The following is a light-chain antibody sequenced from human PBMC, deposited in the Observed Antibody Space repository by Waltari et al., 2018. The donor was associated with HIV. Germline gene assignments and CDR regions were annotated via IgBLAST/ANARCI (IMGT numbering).Light chain of an antibody. CDR2: DDS. Sequence: SYVLTQPPSVSVAPGQTARTTCGGNNIGSDSVHWYQQQPGQAPVMVVYDDSDRPSGIPERFSGSNSGNTATLTISRVEAGDEADYYCQMWDSSVDHHVFGTGTRVTVL. J-gene: IGLJ1*01. V-gene: IGLV3-21*02. CDR1: NIGSDS. CDR3: QMWDSSVDHHV.